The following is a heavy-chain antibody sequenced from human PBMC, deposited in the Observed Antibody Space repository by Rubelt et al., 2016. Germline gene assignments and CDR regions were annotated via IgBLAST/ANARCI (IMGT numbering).Heavy chain of an antibody. Sequence: QVQLVQSGAEVKKPGASVKVSCKASGYTFTSYDINWVRQATGQGLEWMGWMNPNSSNTGWAQKFQGRVTTTRDTSASPPYMEHGSRGSEDTAVYYCAGSEDTSGYYYCCWSQGTLVTVSS. CDR3: AGSEDTSGYYYCC. CDR1: GYTFTSYD. V-gene: IGHV1-8*01. J-gene: IGHJ4*02. CDR2: MNPNSSNT. D-gene: IGHD3-22*01.